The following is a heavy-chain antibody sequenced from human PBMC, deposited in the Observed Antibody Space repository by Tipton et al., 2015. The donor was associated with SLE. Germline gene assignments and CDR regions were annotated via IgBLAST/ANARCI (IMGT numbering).Heavy chain of an antibody. CDR2: INSDWTAT. J-gene: IGHJ3*01. CDR1: GFTFSDYW. V-gene: IGHV3-74*01. D-gene: IGHD3-22*01. Sequence: SLRLSCAASGFTFSDYWMHWVRQVPGKGLAWVSRINSDWTATTYADSVKGRFRTSRDNAKNTMYLQMNDLRAEDTAVYYCARDLMIAHDDAFDVWGQGTLVTVSS. CDR3: ARDLMIAHDDAFDV.